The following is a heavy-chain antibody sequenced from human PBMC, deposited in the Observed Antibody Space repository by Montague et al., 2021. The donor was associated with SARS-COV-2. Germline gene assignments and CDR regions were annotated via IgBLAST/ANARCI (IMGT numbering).Heavy chain of an antibody. CDR1: GDSVSSNIAT. Sequence: CAISGDSVSSNIATWNWIRQSPSRGLEWLGRTYYRSKWYNDYAESVKSRITIDPDTSKHQFSLHLNSVTPEDTAVYYCARDDSRDGNNFDYWGQGALVTVTS. D-gene: IGHD5-24*01. CDR2: TYYRSKWYN. V-gene: IGHV6-1*01. CDR3: ARDDSRDGNNFDY. J-gene: IGHJ4*02.